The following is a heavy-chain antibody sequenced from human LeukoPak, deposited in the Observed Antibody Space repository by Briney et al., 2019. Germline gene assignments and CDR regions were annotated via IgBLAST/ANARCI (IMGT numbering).Heavy chain of an antibody. V-gene: IGHV4-34*01. Sequence: SETLSLTCAVYGGSFSGYYWSWIRQPPGKGLEWIGEINHSGSTNYNPSLKSRVTISVDTSKNQFSLKLSSVTAADTAVCYCARGPYYYDSSGYPPLAFDIWGQGTMVTVSS. CDR1: GGSFSGYY. CDR3: ARGPYYYDSSGYPPLAFDI. CDR2: INHSGST. D-gene: IGHD3-22*01. J-gene: IGHJ3*02.